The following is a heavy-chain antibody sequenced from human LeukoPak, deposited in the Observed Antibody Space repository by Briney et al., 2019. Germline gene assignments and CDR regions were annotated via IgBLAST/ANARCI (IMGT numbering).Heavy chain of an antibody. Sequence: SETLSLTCTVSGGSISSSSYYWGWIRQPPGKGLEWIGSIYYSGSTYYNPSLKSRVTISVDKSKNHFSLKLSSVTAADTAVYYCARLSGTAAGLDYWGQGTLVTVSS. CDR2: IYYSGST. CDR3: ARLSGTAAGLDY. J-gene: IGHJ4*02. D-gene: IGHD6-13*01. CDR1: GGSISSSSYY. V-gene: IGHV4-39*02.